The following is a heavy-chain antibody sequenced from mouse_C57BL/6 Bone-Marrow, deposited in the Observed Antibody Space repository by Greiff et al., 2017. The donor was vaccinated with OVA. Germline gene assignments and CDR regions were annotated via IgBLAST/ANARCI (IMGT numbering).Heavy chain of an antibody. CDR2: ISNGGGST. Sequence: DVMLVESGGGLVQPGGSLKLSCAASGFTFSDYYMYWVRQTPEKRLEWVAYISNGGGSTYYPDTVKGRFTISRDNAKNTLYLQMSRLKSEDTAMYYCARHPPYAMDYWGQGTSVTVSS. CDR3: ARHPPYAMDY. CDR1: GFTFSDYY. V-gene: IGHV5-12*01. J-gene: IGHJ4*01.